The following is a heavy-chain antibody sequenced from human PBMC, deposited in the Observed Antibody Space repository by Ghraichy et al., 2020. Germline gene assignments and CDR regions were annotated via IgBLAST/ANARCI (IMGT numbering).Heavy chain of an antibody. CDR3: AGSLSGLDSGEH. Sequence: SVKVSCAVSGLPLNNNHINWVRQAPGKGLEWVSFIYKDGDTSYADSVKGRFTISRDRAKNTVYLQMDSLRDEDTAKYYCAGSLSGLDSGEHWGQGTLVTVSS. J-gene: IGHJ4*02. CDR1: GLPLNNNH. D-gene: IGHD6-19*01. CDR2: IYKDGDT. V-gene: IGHV3-53*01.